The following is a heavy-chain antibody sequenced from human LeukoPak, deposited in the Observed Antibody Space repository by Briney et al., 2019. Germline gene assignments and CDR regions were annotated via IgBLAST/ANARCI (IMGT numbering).Heavy chain of an antibody. Sequence: ASVKVSCKASGYTFTSYYMHWVRQATGQGLEWMGWMNPNSGNTGYAQKFQGRVTITRNTSISTAYMELSSLRSEDTAVYYCASSLRLGELSLDYWGQGTLVTVSS. CDR3: ASSLRLGELSLDY. CDR2: MNPNSGNT. J-gene: IGHJ4*02. CDR1: GYTFTSYY. D-gene: IGHD3-16*02. V-gene: IGHV1-8*03.